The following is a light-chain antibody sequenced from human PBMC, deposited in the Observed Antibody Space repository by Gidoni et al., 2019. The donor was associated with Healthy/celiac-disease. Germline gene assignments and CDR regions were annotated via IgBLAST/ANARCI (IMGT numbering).Light chain of an antibody. V-gene: IGKV3-11*01. CDR3: QQRSNWLLT. CDR2: DAS. Sequence: EIVLTQSPATLSLSHGERATLSCRASQSVSSYLAWYQQKPGQAPRLRIYDASNRATGIPARFSGSGSGTDFTLTISSLEPEDFAVYYCQQRSNWLLTFGGGTKVEIK. CDR1: QSVSSY. J-gene: IGKJ4*01.